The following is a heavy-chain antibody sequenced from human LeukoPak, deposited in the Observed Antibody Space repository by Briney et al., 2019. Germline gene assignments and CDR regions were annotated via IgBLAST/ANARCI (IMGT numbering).Heavy chain of an antibody. CDR3: ARGYGDYVWYFDL. Sequence: GASVKVSCKASGYTFTSYAMHWVRQAPGQRLEWMGWINAGNGNTKYSQKFQGRVTITRDTSASTAYMELSNLRSEDTAVYYCARGYGDYVWYFDLWGRGTLVTVSS. D-gene: IGHD4-17*01. J-gene: IGHJ2*01. V-gene: IGHV1-3*01. CDR1: GYTFTSYA. CDR2: INAGNGNT.